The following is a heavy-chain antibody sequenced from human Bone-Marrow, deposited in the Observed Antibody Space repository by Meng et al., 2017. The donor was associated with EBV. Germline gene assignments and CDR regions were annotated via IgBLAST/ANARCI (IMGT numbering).Heavy chain of an antibody. CDR3: ARSIFGVVIIPYYFDY. CDR1: GFTFSSHS. V-gene: IGHV3-21*01. D-gene: IGHD3-3*01. Sequence: EVQLVESGGXLVKPGGSLRLSCAAAGFTFSSHSMNWVRQAPGKGLEWVSSISSSSSYIYYADSVKGRFTISRDNAKNSLYLQMNSLRAEDTAVYYCARSIFGVVIIPYYFDYWGQGTLVTVSS. CDR2: ISSSSSYI. J-gene: IGHJ4*02.